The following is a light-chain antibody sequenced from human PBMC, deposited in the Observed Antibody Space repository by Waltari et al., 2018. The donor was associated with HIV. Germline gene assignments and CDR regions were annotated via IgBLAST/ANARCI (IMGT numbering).Light chain of an antibody. CDR2: GAS. Sequence: EIVMTQSPATLSVSPGDRATLSCRASQSVSSNLAWYQQKPGQAPRLLIYGASTRATGIPTRFSGSGSGTEFTLTISSLQSEDFAVYYCQQYNNWPPITFGPGTKVDIK. V-gene: IGKV3-15*01. CDR1: QSVSSN. J-gene: IGKJ3*01. CDR3: QQYNNWPPIT.